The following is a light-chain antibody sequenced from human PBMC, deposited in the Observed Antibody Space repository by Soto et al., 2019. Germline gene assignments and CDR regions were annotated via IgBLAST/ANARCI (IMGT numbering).Light chain of an antibody. J-gene: IGKJ1*01. Sequence: DIQMTQSPSSLSASVGDRVTITCRASQNISSYLNWYQQKPGKAPKLLIFAASSLQSGVPSRFSGSGSGTDFTLSISSLQPEDFATYYCQQSYNTLWTFGQGTKVEIK. V-gene: IGKV1-39*01. CDR2: AAS. CDR1: QNISSY. CDR3: QQSYNTLWT.